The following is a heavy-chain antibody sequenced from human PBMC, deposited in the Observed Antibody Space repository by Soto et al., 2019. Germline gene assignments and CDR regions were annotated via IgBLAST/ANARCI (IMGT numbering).Heavy chain of an antibody. Sequence: PGGSLRLSCAASGFTFSNYAMNWVRQAPGKGLEWVSAISGSGTGTDYADSVKGRFTISRDNSKNTLYLQMNSLRAEDTAVYYCAKVTLRPYYVDYSGQGTLATLSS. J-gene: IGHJ4*02. CDR3: AKVTLRPYYVDY. V-gene: IGHV3-23*01. CDR2: ISGSGTGT. CDR1: GFTFSNYA.